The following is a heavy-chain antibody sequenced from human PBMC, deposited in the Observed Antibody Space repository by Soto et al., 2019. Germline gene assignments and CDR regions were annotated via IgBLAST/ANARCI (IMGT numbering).Heavy chain of an antibody. V-gene: IGHV3-21*01. CDR1: GFTFSSYS. J-gene: IGHJ6*03. CDR2: ISSSSSYI. D-gene: IGHD3-3*01. CDR3: ARGDDSWSGYYTKYYYMDV. Sequence: GGSLRLSCAASGFTFSSYSMNWVRQAPGKGLEWVSSISSSSSYIYYADSVKGRFTISRDNAKNSLYLQMNSLRAEDTAVYYCARGDDSWSGYYTKYYYMDVWGKGTTVTVSS.